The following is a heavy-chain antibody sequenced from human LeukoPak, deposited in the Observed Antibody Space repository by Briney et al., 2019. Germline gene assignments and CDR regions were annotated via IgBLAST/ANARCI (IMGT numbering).Heavy chain of an antibody. CDR3: ARFTGWFDP. Sequence: SQTLSLTCTVSGGSISSADYYWIWIRQPPGKGLEWIGYIYYSGSTYYNPSLKSRVTISVDTSTNQFSLKLNSVTAADTAVYYCARFTGWFDPWGQGTLVTVSS. V-gene: IGHV4-30-4*01. CDR1: GGSISSADYY. J-gene: IGHJ5*02. CDR2: IYYSGST.